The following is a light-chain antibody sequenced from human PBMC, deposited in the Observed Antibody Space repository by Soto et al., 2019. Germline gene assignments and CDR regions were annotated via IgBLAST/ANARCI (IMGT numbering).Light chain of an antibody. V-gene: IGKV3-15*01. J-gene: IGKJ4*01. Sequence: EAVMTQSPATLSVSPGERTSLSCRASQSVGSNLGWYQQKPGQAPRLLIYRASTRATGIPARFSGSGSGTEFTLTISSLQSEDIAVYYCQQYAKWPLTFGGGTKVDIK. CDR3: QQYAKWPLT. CDR1: QSVGSN. CDR2: RAS.